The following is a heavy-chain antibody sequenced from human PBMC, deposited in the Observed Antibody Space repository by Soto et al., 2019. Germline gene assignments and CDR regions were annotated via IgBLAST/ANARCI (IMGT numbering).Heavy chain of an antibody. Sequence: QVQLQESGPGLVKPSETLSLTCTVSGGSISSYYWSWIRQPPGKGLEWIGYIYYNGNTNYNPSLKSLDTISVDTAKKQFSMKMSSVTAADTAMYYCASLREYSGYEPNLPFDYWGQGTMVADS. CDR1: GGSISSYY. D-gene: IGHD5-12*01. J-gene: IGHJ4*02. V-gene: IGHV4-59*01. CDR2: IYYNGNT. CDR3: ASLREYSGYEPNLPFDY.